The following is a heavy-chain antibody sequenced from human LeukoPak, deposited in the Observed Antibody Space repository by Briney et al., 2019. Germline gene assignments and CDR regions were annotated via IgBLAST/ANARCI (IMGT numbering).Heavy chain of an antibody. J-gene: IGHJ3*02. CDR1: GYTFTGYY. CDR2: ISAYNGNT. D-gene: IGHD3-10*01. CDR3: ARGPRGPNDAFDI. Sequence: ASVKVSCKASGYTFTGYYMHWVRQAPGQGLEWMGWISAYNGNTNYAQKLQGRVTMTRDTSISTAYMELSRLRSDDTAVYYCARGPRGPNDAFDIWGQGTMVTVSS. V-gene: IGHV1-2*02.